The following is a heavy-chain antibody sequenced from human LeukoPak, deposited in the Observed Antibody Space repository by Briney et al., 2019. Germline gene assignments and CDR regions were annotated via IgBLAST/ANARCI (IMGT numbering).Heavy chain of an antibody. CDR3: ARYCSGGSCYPYLYYFDY. V-gene: IGHV4-39*01. D-gene: IGHD2-15*01. CDR2: IFYSGST. CDR1: GGSISTSNYY. Sequence: SETLSLTCTVPGGSISTSNYYWGWIRQPPGKGLEWIGNIFYSGSTYYSPSLRSRVTISLDTSRNQFSLKLSSVTAADTAVYYCARYCSGGSCYPYLYYFDYWGQGTLVTVSS. J-gene: IGHJ4*02.